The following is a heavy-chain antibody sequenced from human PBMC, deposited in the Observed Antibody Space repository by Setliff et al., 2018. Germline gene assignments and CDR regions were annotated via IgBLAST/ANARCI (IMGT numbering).Heavy chain of an antibody. CDR1: GGTFSSYA. D-gene: IGHD6-6*01. CDR3: ARVSARRRYYYYMDV. J-gene: IGHJ6*03. Sequence: SVKVSCKASGGTFSSYAISWVRQAPGQGLEWMGGIIPMFTTANYAQTFQGRVTITADESTSTAYMELSSLTSEDTAVYYCARVSARRRYYYYMDVWGKGTTVTVS. V-gene: IGHV1-69*13. CDR2: IIPMFTTA.